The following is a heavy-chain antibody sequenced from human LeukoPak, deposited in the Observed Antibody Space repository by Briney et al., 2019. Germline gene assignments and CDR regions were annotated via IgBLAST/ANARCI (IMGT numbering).Heavy chain of an antibody. V-gene: IGHV3-23*01. D-gene: IGHD2-8*01. J-gene: IGHJ4*02. CDR3: AKAFGTNGYFQLPIDF. Sequence: GGSLRLSCAASGFTFSNNAMSWVRQAPGKGLECVSAITGTVATGDPPYYADSVKGRFTISRDNSRNTLYLQLNDLRAEDTAIYYCAKAFGTNGYFQLPIDFWGQGTLVAVSS. CDR1: GFTFSNNA. CDR2: ITGTVATGDPP.